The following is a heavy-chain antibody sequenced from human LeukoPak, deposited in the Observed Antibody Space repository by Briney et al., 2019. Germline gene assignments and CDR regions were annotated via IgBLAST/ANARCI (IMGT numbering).Heavy chain of an antibody. J-gene: IGHJ4*02. CDR2: IYHSGST. D-gene: IGHD2-15*01. V-gene: IGHV4-30-2*01. CDR3: ATGTGYCSGGSCYDY. CDR1: GGSISSGGYS. Sequence: SETLSLTCAVSGGSISSGGYSWSWIRQPPGKGLEWIGYIYHSGSTYYNPSLKSRVTISVDRSKNQFSPKLSSVTAADTAVYYCATGTGYCSGGSCYDYWGQGTLVTVSS.